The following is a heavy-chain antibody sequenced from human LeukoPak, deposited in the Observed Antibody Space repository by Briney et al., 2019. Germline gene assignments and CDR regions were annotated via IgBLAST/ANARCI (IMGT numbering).Heavy chain of an antibody. CDR1: GGSISSYY. CDR3: ARLTYYDFWSGYYTPTPTYFDY. Sequence: PSETLSLTCTVSGGSISSYYWSWIRQPPGKGLEWIGYIYYSGSTNYNPSLKSRVTISVDTSKNQFSLKLSSVTAADTAVYYCARLTYYDFWSGYYTPTPTYFDYWGQGTLVTVSS. J-gene: IGHJ4*02. D-gene: IGHD3-3*01. V-gene: IGHV4-59*01. CDR2: IYYSGST.